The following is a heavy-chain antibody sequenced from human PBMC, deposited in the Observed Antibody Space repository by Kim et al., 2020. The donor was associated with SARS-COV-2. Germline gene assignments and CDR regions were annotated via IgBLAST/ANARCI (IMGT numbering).Heavy chain of an antibody. CDR3: ARGLGLGYDSSGYFDY. Sequence: SETLSLTCAVYGGSFSGYYWSWIRQPPGKGLEWIGEINHSGSTNYNPSLKSRVTISVDTSKNQFSLKLSSVTAADTAVYYCARGLGLGYDSSGYFDYWGQGTLVTVSS. V-gene: IGHV4-34*01. J-gene: IGHJ4*02. CDR2: INHSGST. CDR1: GGSFSGYY. D-gene: IGHD3-22*01.